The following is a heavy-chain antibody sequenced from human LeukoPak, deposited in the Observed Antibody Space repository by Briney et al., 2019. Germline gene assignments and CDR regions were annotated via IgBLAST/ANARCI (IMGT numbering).Heavy chain of an antibody. J-gene: IGHJ4*02. CDR2: ISAYNGNI. Sequence: ASVKVSCKSSGYTFTNYGVNWVRQAPGQGLEWMGWISAYNGNIDYAQRLQGRVTMTTDTSTATAYMVLRSLTSDDTAVYYCARAAGVAVGGSHYYFDSWGQGTLVTVSS. CDR3: ARAAGVAVGGSHYYFDS. CDR1: GYTFTNYG. D-gene: IGHD6-19*01. V-gene: IGHV1-18*01.